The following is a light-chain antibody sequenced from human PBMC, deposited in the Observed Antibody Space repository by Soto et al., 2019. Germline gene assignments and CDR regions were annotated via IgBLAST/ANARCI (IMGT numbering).Light chain of an antibody. CDR3: ISYTSSSTWV. Sequence: QSALTQPASVSGSRGQSITISCTGTSSDIGGYNYVSWYQQHPGKAPKLMIYEVSDRPSGVSSRFSASTSGNTASLTISGLQTEDEADYYCISYTSSSTWVFGGGTKLTVL. CDR1: SSDIGGYNY. J-gene: IGLJ3*02. CDR2: EVS. V-gene: IGLV2-14*03.